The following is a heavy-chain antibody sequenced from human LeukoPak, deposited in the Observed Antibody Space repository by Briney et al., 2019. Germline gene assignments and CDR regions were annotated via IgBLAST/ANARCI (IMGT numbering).Heavy chain of an antibody. CDR1: GYSFTSYW. CDR3: ARQSGGGSSWPNWFDP. Sequence: GESLKISCKGSGYSFTSYWIGWVRQMPGKGLEWMGTIYPGDSDTRYSPSFQGQVTISADKSISTAYLQWSSLKASDTAMYYCARQSGGGSSWPNWFDPWGQGTLVTVSS. D-gene: IGHD6-13*01. CDR2: IYPGDSDT. J-gene: IGHJ5*02. V-gene: IGHV5-51*01.